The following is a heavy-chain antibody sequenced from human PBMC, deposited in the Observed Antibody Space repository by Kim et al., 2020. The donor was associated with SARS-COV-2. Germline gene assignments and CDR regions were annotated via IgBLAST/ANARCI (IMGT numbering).Heavy chain of an antibody. CDR3: ASLQFEYDY. V-gene: IGHV3-53*04. D-gene: IGHD3-9*01. Sequence: GSTCCAGPVNGRFTMSRHNSKDTLYLQMDSLRAEDTTVYYCASLQFEYDYWGQGTLVTVSS. CDR2: GST. J-gene: IGHJ4*02.